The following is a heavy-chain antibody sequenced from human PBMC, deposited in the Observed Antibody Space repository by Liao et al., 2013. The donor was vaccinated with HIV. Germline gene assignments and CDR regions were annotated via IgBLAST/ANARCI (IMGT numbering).Heavy chain of an antibody. Sequence: QVQLQESGPGLVKPSETLSLTCTVSGGSISSYYWTWIRQPPGKGLEWIGRFYTSESATYNPSLKSRVTMSVDTSKNHFSLRLTSMTAADTAVYYCAADLGNWGNPGAFHMWGQGTLVTVSS. J-gene: IGHJ3*02. CDR3: AADLGNWGNPGAFHM. V-gene: IGHV4-4*07. D-gene: IGHD7-27*01. CDR2: FYTSESA. CDR1: GGSISSYY.